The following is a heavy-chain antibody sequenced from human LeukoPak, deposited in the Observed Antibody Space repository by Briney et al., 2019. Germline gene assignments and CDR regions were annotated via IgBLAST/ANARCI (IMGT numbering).Heavy chain of an antibody. Sequence: PGGSLRLSCAASGFTFSSYSMNWVRQAPGKGLEWVSYISSSSSTIYYADSVKGRFTISRDNAKNSLYLQMNSLRAEDTAVYYCARGYCSGGSCYLDYYYYYYMDVWGKGTTVTVSS. CDR1: GFTFSSYS. D-gene: IGHD2-15*01. CDR3: ARGYCSGGSCYLDYYYYYYMDV. J-gene: IGHJ6*03. V-gene: IGHV3-48*01. CDR2: ISSSSSTI.